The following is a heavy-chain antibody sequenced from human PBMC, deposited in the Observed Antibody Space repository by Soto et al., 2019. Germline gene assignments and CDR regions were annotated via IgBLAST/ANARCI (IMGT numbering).Heavy chain of an antibody. CDR1: GFTFSGSA. CDR3: SRQASDFWSGKPQYYMDV. Sequence: EVQLVESGGGLVQPGGSLKLSCAASGFTFSGSALHWVRQASGKGLEWVGRIRSKGNNYATAYGASLKGRFTISRDDSKNTAYLQMNSLNTEDTPVYYCSRQASDFWSGKPQYYMDVWGKGTTVTVSS. V-gene: IGHV3-73*01. D-gene: IGHD3-3*01. J-gene: IGHJ6*03. CDR2: IRSKGNNYAT.